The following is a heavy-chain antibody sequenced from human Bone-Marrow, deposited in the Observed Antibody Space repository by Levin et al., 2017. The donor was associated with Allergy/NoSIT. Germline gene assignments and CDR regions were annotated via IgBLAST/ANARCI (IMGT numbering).Heavy chain of an antibody. CDR2: IYYSGST. D-gene: IGHD1-1*01. V-gene: IGHV4-30-4*01. Sequence: PSETLSLTCTVSGGSISSGDYYWSWIRQPPGKGLEWIGYIYYSGSTYYNPSLKSRVTISVDTSKNQFSLKLSSVTAADTAVYYCARALSVLDAFDIWGQGTMVTVSS. J-gene: IGHJ3*02. CDR3: ARALSVLDAFDI. CDR1: GGSISSGDYY.